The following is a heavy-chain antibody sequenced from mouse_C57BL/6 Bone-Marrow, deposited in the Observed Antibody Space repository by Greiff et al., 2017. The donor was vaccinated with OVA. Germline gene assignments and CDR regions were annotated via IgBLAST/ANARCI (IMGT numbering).Heavy chain of an antibody. CDR2: IYPYNGVS. CDR3: AIWSYYFDY. V-gene: IGHV1-31*01. J-gene: IGHJ2*01. D-gene: IGHD1-1*02. Sequence: VHVKQSGPELVKPGASVKISCKASGYSFNGYYMHWVKQSHGNILDWIGYIYPYNGVSSYNQKFKGKATLTVDKSSSTAYMELRSLTSEDSAVYYGAIWSYYFDYWGQGTTLTVSS. CDR1: GYSFNGYY.